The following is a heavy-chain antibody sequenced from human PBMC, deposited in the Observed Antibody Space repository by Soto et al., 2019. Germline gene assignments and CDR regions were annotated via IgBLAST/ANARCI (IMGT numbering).Heavy chain of an antibody. D-gene: IGHD2-2*01. J-gene: IGHJ6*02. V-gene: IGHV4-59*01. CDR1: GGSISSYY. Sequence: KPSETLSLTCTVSGGSISSYYWSWIRQPPGKGLEWIGYIYYSGSTNYNPSLKSRVTISVDTSKNQFSLKLSSVTAADTAVYYCARGFTYCSSTSCYPASVDVWGQGTKVTVCS. CDR2: IYYSGST. CDR3: ARGFTYCSSTSCYPASVDV.